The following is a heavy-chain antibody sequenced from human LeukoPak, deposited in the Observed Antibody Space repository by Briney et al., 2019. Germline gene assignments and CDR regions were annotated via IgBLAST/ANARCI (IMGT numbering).Heavy chain of an antibody. D-gene: IGHD6-6*01. CDR3: ARDQVDASSNWFDP. CDR2: IWYDGSNK. J-gene: IGHJ5*02. CDR1: GFTFSSYG. Sequence: PGGSLRLSCAASGFTFSSYGMHWVRQAPGKGLEWVAVIWYDGSNKYYADSVKGRFTISRDNSKSTLYLQMNSLRAEDTAVYYCARDQVDASSNWFDPWGQGTLVTVSS. V-gene: IGHV3-33*01.